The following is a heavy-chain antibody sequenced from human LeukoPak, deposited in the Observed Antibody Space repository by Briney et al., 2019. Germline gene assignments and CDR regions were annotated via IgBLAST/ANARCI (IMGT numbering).Heavy chain of an antibody. CDR3: ARDSEDIVVVPAARAHDYYYYYYMDV. Sequence: PGGSLRLSCAASGFTFSSYAMHWVRQAPGKGLEWVAVISYDGSNKYYADSVKGRFTISRDNSKNTLYLQMNSLRAEDTAVYYCARDSEDIVVVPAARAHDYYYYYYMDVWCKGTTVTVSS. J-gene: IGHJ6*03. CDR2: ISYDGSNK. CDR1: GFTFSSYA. V-gene: IGHV3-30*01. D-gene: IGHD2-2*01.